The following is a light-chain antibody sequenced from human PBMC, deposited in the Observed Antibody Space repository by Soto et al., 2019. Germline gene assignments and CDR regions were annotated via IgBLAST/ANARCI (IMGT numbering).Light chain of an antibody. CDR1: QSVSSN. CDR3: QQYNNWPRT. CDR2: GAS. V-gene: IGKV3-15*01. J-gene: IGKJ1*01. Sequence: EMVMTQSPATLSVSPGERATLSCRASQSVSSNLAWYQQKPGQAPRLLIYGASTRATGIPARFSGSGSGTEFTLTISSLQSEDFAVYYCQQYNNWPRTFGQGTKVE.